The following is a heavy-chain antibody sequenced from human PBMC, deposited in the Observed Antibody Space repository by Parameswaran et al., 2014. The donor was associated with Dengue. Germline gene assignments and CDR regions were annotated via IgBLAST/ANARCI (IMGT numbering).Heavy chain of an antibody. V-gene: IGHV1-2*02. D-gene: IGHD2-2*01. J-gene: IGHJ6*02. CDR2: INPNSGGT. CDR3: ARDSGQLLLENGMDV. Sequence: VRQMPGKGLEWMGWINPNSGGTNYAQKFQGRVTMTRDTSISTAYMELSRLRSDDTAVYYCARDSGQLLLENGMDVWGQGTTVTVSS.